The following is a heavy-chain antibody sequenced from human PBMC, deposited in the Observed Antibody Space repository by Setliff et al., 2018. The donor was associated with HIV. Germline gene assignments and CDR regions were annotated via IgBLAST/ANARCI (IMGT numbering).Heavy chain of an antibody. J-gene: IGHJ3*02. CDR1: GYSFTSYW. CDR2: IYPGDSDT. Sequence: GESLKIPCQGSGYSFTSYWIGWVRQMPGKGLEWMGIIYPGDSDTRYSPSFQGQVTISADKSISTAYLQWSSLKASDTAMYYCARGGSYYYDAFDIWGQGTMVTVSS. V-gene: IGHV5-51*01. D-gene: IGHD3-22*01. CDR3: ARGGSYYYDAFDI.